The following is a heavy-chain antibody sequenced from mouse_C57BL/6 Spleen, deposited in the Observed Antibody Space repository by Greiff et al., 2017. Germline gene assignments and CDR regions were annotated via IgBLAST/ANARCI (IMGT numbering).Heavy chain of an antibody. J-gene: IGHJ2*01. V-gene: IGHV10-1*01. CDR3: VRGDGRLDY. CDR1: GFSFNTYA. CDR2: IRSKSNNYAT. Sequence: EVQRVESGGGLVQPKGSLKLSCAASGFSFNTYAMNWVRQAPGKGLEWVARIRSKSNNYATYYADSVKDRFTISRDDSESMLYLQMNNLKTEDTAMYYCVRGDGRLDYWGQGTTLTVSS.